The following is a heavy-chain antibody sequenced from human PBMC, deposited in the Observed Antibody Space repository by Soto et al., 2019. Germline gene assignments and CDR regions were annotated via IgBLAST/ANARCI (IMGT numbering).Heavy chain of an antibody. D-gene: IGHD3-22*01. CDR2: IFYSGST. CDR1: GGSISSYY. V-gene: IGHV4-59*01. CDR3: ARDYYDSSGSWFDP. J-gene: IGHJ5*02. Sequence: SETLSLTCTVSGGSISSYYWSWIRQPPGRGLEWIGHIFYSGSTNYNPSLKSRVTISVDTSKTQFSLKLSSVSAADTAIYYCARDYYDSSGSWFDPWGQGTLVTVSS.